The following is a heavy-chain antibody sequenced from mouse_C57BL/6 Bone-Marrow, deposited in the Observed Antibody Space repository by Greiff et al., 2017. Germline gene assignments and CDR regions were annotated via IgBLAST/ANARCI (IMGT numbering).Heavy chain of an antibody. CDR3: ARESSITTEGYFDV. D-gene: IGHD1-1*01. CDR2: ISYDGSN. V-gene: IGHV3-6*01. J-gene: IGHJ1*03. Sequence: EVQLQQSGPGLVKPSQSLSLTCSVTGYSITSGYYWNWIRQFPGNKLEWMGYISYDGSNNYNPSLKNRISITRDTSKNQFFLKLNSVTTEDTATYYCARESSITTEGYFDVWGTGTTVTVSS. CDR1: GYSITSGYY.